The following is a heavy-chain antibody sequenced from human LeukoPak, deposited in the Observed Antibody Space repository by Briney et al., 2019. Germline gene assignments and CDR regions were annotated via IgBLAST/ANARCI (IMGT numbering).Heavy chain of an antibody. CDR2: ISAYNGNT. CDR3: ASIKNYYDSSGYLVTDAFDI. CDR1: GYTFTSYG. D-gene: IGHD3-22*01. V-gene: IGHV1-18*01. Sequence: ASVKVSCKASGYTFTSYGISWVRQAPGQGLEWMGWISAYNGNTNYAQKLQGRVTMTTDTSTSTAYMELRSLKSDDTAVYYCASIKNYYDSSGYLVTDAFDIWGQGTMVTVSS. J-gene: IGHJ3*02.